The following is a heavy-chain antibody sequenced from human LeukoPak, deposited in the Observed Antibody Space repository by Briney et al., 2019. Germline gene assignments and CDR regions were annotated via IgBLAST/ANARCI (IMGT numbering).Heavy chain of an antibody. CDR3: ARGGGNYCNC. J-gene: IGHJ4*02. V-gene: IGHV3-7*01. CDR1: GFTFSSYS. CDR2: IKQDGREK. Sequence: PGGSLRLSCAASGFTFSSYSMKWVRQAPGKGLEWVANIKQDGREKYYVDSVKGRFTISRDNAKNSLYLQMNSLRAEDTAVYYCARGGGNYCNCWGQGTLVTVSS. D-gene: IGHD4-23*01.